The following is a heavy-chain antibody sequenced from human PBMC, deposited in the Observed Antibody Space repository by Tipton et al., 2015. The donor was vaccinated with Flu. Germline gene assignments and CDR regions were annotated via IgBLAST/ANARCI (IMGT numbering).Heavy chain of an antibody. CDR3: ARERRGGWPFYDAFDF. V-gene: IGHV4-59*12. CDR1: GAFFSSYY. D-gene: IGHD6-19*01. J-gene: IGHJ3*01. CDR2: IYNSEYT. Sequence: TLSLTCTVSGAFFSSYYWNWIRQPPGKGLEWIGYIYNSEYTKYNPSLKSRVTISMDTSKKQFSLQLRSVTATDTDVYYCARERRGGWPFYDAFDFWGQGTTVTVSS.